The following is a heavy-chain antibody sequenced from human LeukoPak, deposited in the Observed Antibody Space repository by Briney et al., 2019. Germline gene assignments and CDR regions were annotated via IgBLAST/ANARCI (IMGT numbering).Heavy chain of an antibody. CDR2: INAGNGDDT. CDR1: GYAFPHYG. CDR3: ARSGSNWSCDS. Sequence: GASVKVSCKASGYAFPHYGVRWVRQAPGQTLEWMGWINAGNGDDTKYSQKFQARLTMTTDTSATTVYMELNSLRSEDTAVYYCARSGSNWSCDSWGQGTLVTVSS. V-gene: IGHV1-3*01. J-gene: IGHJ4*02. D-gene: IGHD6-13*01.